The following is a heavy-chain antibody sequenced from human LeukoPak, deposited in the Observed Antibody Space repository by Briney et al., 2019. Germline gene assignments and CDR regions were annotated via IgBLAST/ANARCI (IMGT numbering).Heavy chain of an antibody. Sequence: GGSLRLSCAASGFTFSSYAMSWVRQAPGKGLEWVSATSGSGGSTYYADSVKGRFTISRDNSKNTLYLQMNSLRAEDTAVYYCAKVQTGDRYYYYGMDVWGQGTTVTVSS. V-gene: IGHV3-23*01. J-gene: IGHJ6*02. CDR3: AKVQTGDRYYYYGMDV. CDR2: TSGSGGST. CDR1: GFTFSSYA. D-gene: IGHD7-27*01.